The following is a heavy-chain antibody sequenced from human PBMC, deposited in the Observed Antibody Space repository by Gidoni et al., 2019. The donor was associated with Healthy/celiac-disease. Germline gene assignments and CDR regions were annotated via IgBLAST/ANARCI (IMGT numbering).Heavy chain of an antibody. CDR3: ARGGEPYVLLCFGELDY. J-gene: IGHJ4*02. Sequence: QVQLPQWGAGLLRPSGTLSLTCHVHGGSFSGHYWCWIRQPPGKGLQWIGEIHHSGSTNYNPSLKSRVTISVDTSKNQVPLKLSSGTAADTAVYYCARGGEPYVLLCFGELDYWGQGTRVTVAS. D-gene: IGHD3-10*01. CDR2: IHHSGST. V-gene: IGHV4-34*01. CDR1: GGSFSGHY.